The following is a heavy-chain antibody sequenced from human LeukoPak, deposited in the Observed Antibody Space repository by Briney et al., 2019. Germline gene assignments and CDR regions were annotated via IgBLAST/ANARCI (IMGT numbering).Heavy chain of an antibody. CDR1: GFTFSFYT. CDR2: VSDSGSST. D-gene: IGHD4-11*01. CDR3: GNLDYSKPDDVFDI. Sequence: PGGSLRLSCAASGFTFSFYTMTWVRQAPGKGLEWVSSVSDSGSSTYYADSVRGRFTISRDNSKNTLFPQMNSLRAEDTAVYYCGNLDYSKPDDVFDIWGQGTMVTVSS. V-gene: IGHV3-23*01. J-gene: IGHJ3*02.